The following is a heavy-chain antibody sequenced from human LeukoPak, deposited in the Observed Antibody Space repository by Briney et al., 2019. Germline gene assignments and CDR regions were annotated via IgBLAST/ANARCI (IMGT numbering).Heavy chain of an antibody. CDR1: GFTFSSYA. V-gene: IGHV3-30-3*01. Sequence: PGGSLRLSCAASGFTFSSYAMHWVRQAPGKGLEWVAVISYDGSNKYYADSVKGRFTISRDNSKNTLYLQMNSLRAEDTAVYYCARGLGSDVLRYFDWLLPGDYWGQGTLVTVSS. CDR2: ISYDGSNK. CDR3: ARGLGSDVLRYFDWLLPGDY. J-gene: IGHJ4*02. D-gene: IGHD3-9*01.